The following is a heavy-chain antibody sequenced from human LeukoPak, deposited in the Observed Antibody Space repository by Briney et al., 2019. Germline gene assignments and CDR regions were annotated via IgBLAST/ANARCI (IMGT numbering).Heavy chain of an antibody. Sequence: SETLSLTCAVSGGSISSGGYSWSWIRQPPGKGLEWIGYIYHSGSTYYNPSLKSRVTISVDRSKNQFSLKLSSVTAADTAVYYCARGEWYDSSGLNWFDPWGQGTLVTVSS. CDR3: ARGEWYDSSGLNWFDP. CDR2: IYHSGST. CDR1: GGSISSGGYS. V-gene: IGHV4-30-2*01. D-gene: IGHD3-22*01. J-gene: IGHJ5*02.